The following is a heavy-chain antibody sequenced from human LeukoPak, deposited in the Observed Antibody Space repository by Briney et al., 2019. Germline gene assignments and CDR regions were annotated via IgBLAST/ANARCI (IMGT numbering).Heavy chain of an antibody. V-gene: IGHV1-2*02. D-gene: IGHD5-12*01. CDR3: AREYSASEH. J-gene: IGHJ1*01. CDR1: GYTFVGYY. Sequence: GASVKVSCNASGYTFVGYYLHWVRQAPGQGLEWMAWIDPYTGNTHYAQKFQGRITVNRATSISTTYMELSWLTSDDTALYYCAREYSASEHWGQGTLVTVSS. CDR2: IDPYTGNT.